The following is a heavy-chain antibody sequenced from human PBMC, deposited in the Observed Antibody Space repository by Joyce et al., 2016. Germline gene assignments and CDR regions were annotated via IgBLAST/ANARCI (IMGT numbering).Heavy chain of an antibody. CDR1: GFTFSDYG. V-gene: IGHV3-30*18. Sequence: QVQLVESGGGVVQPGRSLRLSCAASGFTFSDYGMHWVRQAPGKGLDWMAVISYDGSNEYYADSVKGRFTISRDNSKKTLYLQMNSLRAEDTAVYYCAKVVVCDFYDNSGCNNAFDMWGQGTTVTVSS. J-gene: IGHJ3*02. D-gene: IGHD3-22*01. CDR3: AKVVVCDFYDNSGCNNAFDM. CDR2: ISYDGSNE.